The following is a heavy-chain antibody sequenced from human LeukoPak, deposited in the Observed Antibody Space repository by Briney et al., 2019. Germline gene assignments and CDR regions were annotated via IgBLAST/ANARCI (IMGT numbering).Heavy chain of an antibody. CDR1: GYTFTSYG. CDR3: ARDTEGYCSSTSCYRDDAFDI. J-gene: IGHJ3*02. Sequence: ASVKVSCKASGYTFTSYGISWVRQAPGQGLEWMGRISAYNGNTNYAQKLQGRVTMTTDTSTSTAYMELRSLRSDDTAVYYCARDTEGYCSSTSCYRDDAFDIWGQGTMVTVSS. V-gene: IGHV1-18*01. D-gene: IGHD2-2*02. CDR2: ISAYNGNT.